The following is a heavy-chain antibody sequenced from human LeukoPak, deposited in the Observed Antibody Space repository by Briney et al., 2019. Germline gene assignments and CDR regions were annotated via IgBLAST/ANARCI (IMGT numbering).Heavy chain of an antibody. J-gene: IGHJ4*02. D-gene: IGHD1-26*01. CDR3: AKHKGPGSFDY. Sequence: GGSLRLSCAASGFTFSTYAMSWVRQTPGKGLEWVSGISDSSGTTYYADSVKGRFTISRDNSKNTLYLQMNSLRAEDTALYYCAKHKGPGSFDYWGQGTLVTVPS. V-gene: IGHV3-23*01. CDR2: ISDSSGTT. CDR1: GFTFSTYA.